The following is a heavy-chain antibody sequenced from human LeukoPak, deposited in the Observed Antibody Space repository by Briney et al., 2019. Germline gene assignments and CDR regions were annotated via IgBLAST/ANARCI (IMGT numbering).Heavy chain of an antibody. Sequence: PSETLSLTCTVSGGSISSGSYYWSWIRQPAGKGLEWIGRIYTSGSTNYNPSLKSRVTISVDTSKNQFSLKLSSVTAADTAVYYCASGTYYYDSSGYYNPSYYFDYWGQGTLVTVSS. CDR1: GGSISSGSYY. V-gene: IGHV4-61*02. CDR3: ASGTYYYDSSGYYNPSYYFDY. J-gene: IGHJ4*02. CDR2: IYTSGST. D-gene: IGHD3-22*01.